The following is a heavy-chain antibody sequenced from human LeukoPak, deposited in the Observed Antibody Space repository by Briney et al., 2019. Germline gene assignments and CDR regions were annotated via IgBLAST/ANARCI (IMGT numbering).Heavy chain of an antibody. V-gene: IGHV3-23*01. CDR2: ISGSGGST. Sequence: PGGSLRLSCAASGFTFSSDAMSWVRQAPGKGLEWVSAISGSGGSTYYADSVKGRFTISRDNSKNTLYLQMNSLRAEDTAVYYCAKWARYCTNGVCYYFDYWGQGTLVTVSS. CDR3: AKWARYCTNGVCYYFDY. CDR1: GFTFSSDA. D-gene: IGHD2-8*01. J-gene: IGHJ4*02.